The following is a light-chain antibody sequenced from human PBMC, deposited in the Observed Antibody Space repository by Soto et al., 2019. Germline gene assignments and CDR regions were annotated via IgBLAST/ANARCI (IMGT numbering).Light chain of an antibody. J-gene: IGLJ2*01. CDR3: CSYAGSRTHVV. Sequence: QSALTQPASVSGSPGQSITISCTGTSSNVGSYNLVSWYQQYPGKAPKLMIYEVTKRPSGVSNRFSGSKSGNTASLTISGLQAEDEADYYCCSYAGSRTHVVFGGGTQLTVL. CDR2: EVT. V-gene: IGLV2-23*02. CDR1: SSNVGSYNL.